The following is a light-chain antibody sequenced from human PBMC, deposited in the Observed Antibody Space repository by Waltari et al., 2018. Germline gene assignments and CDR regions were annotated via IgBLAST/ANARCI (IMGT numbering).Light chain of an antibody. CDR3: QQSHSFPFT. Sequence: NRKQWYQRKAPNLLIYTASTVQRGVPSRFSGSGSGTDFTLTINNLQPEDFATYYCQQSHSFPFTFGQGTRVEI. CDR2: TAS. J-gene: IGKJ5*01. V-gene: IGKV1-39*01.